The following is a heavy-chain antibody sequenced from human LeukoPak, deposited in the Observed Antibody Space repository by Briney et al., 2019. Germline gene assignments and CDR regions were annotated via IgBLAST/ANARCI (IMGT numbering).Heavy chain of an antibody. CDR3: ARDMDGESGFDP. J-gene: IGHJ5*02. CDR2: IYYSGTA. V-gene: IGHV4-31*03. CDR1: GGSISSGGYY. Sequence: SETLSLTCTVSGGSISSGGYYWSWIRQHPGKGLEWIGYIYYSGTAYYNPSLKSRVTISVDTSKNQFSLKLSSVTAADTAVYYCARDMDGESGFDPWGQGTLVTVSS. D-gene: IGHD3-10*01.